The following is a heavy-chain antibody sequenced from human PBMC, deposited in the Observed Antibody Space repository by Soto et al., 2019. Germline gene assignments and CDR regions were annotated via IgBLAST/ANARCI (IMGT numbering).Heavy chain of an antibody. CDR2: IIPILGIA. Sequence: QVQLVQSGAEVKKPGSSVKVSCKASGGTFSTYTISWVRQAPGQGLEWMGRIIPILGIANYAQKFQGRVTITADKSMSTAYMELSSLRSEDTAVYSCATTGGYSGYVTFDYWGQGTLVTVSS. V-gene: IGHV1-69*02. J-gene: IGHJ4*02. D-gene: IGHD5-12*01. CDR3: ATTGGYSGYVTFDY. CDR1: GGTFSTYT.